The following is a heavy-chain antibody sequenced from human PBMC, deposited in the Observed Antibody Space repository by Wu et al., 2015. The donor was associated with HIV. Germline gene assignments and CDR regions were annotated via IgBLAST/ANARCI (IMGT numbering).Heavy chain of an antibody. J-gene: IGHJ6*02. CDR2: ITPLLGRP. CDR3: AKTIEYLQMETFHHYYGMDV. D-gene: IGHD2/OR15-2a*01. V-gene: IGHV1-69*11. Sequence: QVQLVQSGAEVRKPGSSVRVSCKASGGSFNNYAINWVRQAPGEGLVWLGRITPLLGRPLLPQWFQDRVTITADESTNTVYMEVSSLKSEDTAVYYCAKTIEYLQMETFHHYYGMDVRGQGTTVTVS. CDR1: GGSFNNYA.